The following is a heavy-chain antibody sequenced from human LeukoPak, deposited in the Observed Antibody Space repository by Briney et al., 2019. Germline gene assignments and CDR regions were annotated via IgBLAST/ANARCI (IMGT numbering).Heavy chain of an antibody. J-gene: IGHJ5*02. CDR1: GGSTSSYY. V-gene: IGHV4-59*01. D-gene: IGHD3-3*01. CDR2: IYYSGST. CDR3: ARQYYDFWSGYPRRTDHSVTPVWFDP. Sequence: SETLSLTCTVSGGSTSSYYWSWIRQPPGKGLEWIGYIYYSGSTNYNPSLKSRVTISVDTSKNQFSLKLSSVTAADTAVYYCARQYYDFWSGYPRRTDHSVTPVWFDPWGQGTLVTVSS.